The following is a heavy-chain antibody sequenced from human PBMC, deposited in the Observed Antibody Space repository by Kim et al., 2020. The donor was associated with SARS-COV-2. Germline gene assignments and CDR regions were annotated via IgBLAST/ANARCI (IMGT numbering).Heavy chain of an antibody. Sequence: GGSLRLSCAASGFTFSSYEMNWVRQAPGKGLEWVAYIRSGGSTTIYNEDSVRGRFTISRNNTKNSLSLQMNRLTGDDTGDYYCATGRRHNWKIAYGVQGT. CDR2: IRSGGSTTI. V-gene: IGHV3-48*03. D-gene: IGHD1-20*01. J-gene: IGHJ4*02. CDR1: GFTFSSYE. CDR3: ATGRRHNWKIAY.